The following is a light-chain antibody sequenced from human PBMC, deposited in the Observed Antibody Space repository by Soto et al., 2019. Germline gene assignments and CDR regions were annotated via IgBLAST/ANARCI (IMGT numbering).Light chain of an antibody. CDR1: SSDVGGYNY. V-gene: IGLV2-11*01. CDR2: DVS. Sequence: QSALTQPRSVSGSPELSVTISCTGTSSDVGGYNYVSWYQQHPGKAPKLVIYDVSKRPSGVPDRFSGSKSGNTASLTISGLQAEDEADYYCCSYAGTSLWVFGGGTKLTVL. CDR3: CSYAGTSLWV. J-gene: IGLJ3*02.